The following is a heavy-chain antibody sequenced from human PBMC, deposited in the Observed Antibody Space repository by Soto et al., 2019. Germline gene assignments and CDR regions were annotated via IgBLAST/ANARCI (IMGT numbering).Heavy chain of an antibody. CDR3: ARDNRSFWNGYYRRYDYYGMDV. Sequence: HVQLVEYGGGLVEPGGSLRLSCAASGFSFSDYYVNWIRQAPGKGLEWISYTGRSLYPIYYADSVKGRFSISRDSAKNSVFLQMNSLRVEDTAVYYCARDNRSFWNGYYRRYDYYGMDVWGRGTTVIVSS. V-gene: IGHV3-11*01. D-gene: IGHD3-3*01. J-gene: IGHJ6*02. CDR1: GFSFSDYY. CDR2: TGRSLYPI.